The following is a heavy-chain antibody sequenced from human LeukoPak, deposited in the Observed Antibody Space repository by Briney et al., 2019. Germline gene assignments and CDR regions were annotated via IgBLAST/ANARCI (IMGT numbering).Heavy chain of an antibody. Sequence: GGSLRLSCAASGFTFSDYYMSWTRQAPGKGLGRVSYISIRADTTNYADSVKGRFTISRDNAKKSLYLQMHGLRAEDTAVYYCARDGEDCSDGRCSWGPFDLWGQGTLVSVSS. J-gene: IGHJ5*02. D-gene: IGHD2-15*01. CDR1: GFTFSDYY. CDR3: ARDGEDCSDGRCSWGPFDL. CDR2: ISIRADTT. V-gene: IGHV3-11*01.